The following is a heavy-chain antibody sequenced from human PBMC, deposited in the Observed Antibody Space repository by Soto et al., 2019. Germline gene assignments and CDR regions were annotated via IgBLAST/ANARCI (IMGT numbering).Heavy chain of an antibody. CDR2: IYPGDSDT. J-gene: IGHJ5*02. Sequence: EVQLVQSGAEVKKPGESLKISCKGSGYSFTSYWIGWVRQMPGKGLEWMGIIYPGDSDTRYSPSFQGQVTISADKSISTAYLQWSSLKASDTAMYYCARARLNRLKDGSSWKYNWFDPWGQGTLVTVSS. CDR3: ARARLNRLKDGSSWKYNWFDP. V-gene: IGHV5-51*01. D-gene: IGHD6-13*01. CDR1: GYSFTSYW.